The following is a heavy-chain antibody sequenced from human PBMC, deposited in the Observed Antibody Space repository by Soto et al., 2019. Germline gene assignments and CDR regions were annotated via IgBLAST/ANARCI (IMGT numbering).Heavy chain of an antibody. CDR2: IYHSGST. Sequence: KSSETLSLTCAVSGYSISSGYYWGWIRQPPGKGLEWIGSIYHSGSTYYNPSLKSRVTISVDTSKNQFSLKLSSVTAADTAVYYCARDKYLVHGGNSKGVDYWGQGTLVTVSS. V-gene: IGHV4-38-2*02. CDR3: ARDKYLVHGGNSKGVDY. CDR1: GYSISSGYY. J-gene: IGHJ4*02. D-gene: IGHD2-21*02.